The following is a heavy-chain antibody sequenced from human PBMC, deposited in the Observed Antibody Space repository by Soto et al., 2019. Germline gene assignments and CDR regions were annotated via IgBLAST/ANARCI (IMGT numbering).Heavy chain of an antibody. D-gene: IGHD2-15*01. Sequence: QVQLVQSGAEVKKPGASVKVSCKASGYTFVAFDIAWVRQASGQGLEWVGWVNPDTGDTAYKRVFQGRLFMTRDTSINTVYMELSSLTPDDTAMYFCVRQAGGASTPGDDYWGQGTLVTVSP. J-gene: IGHJ4*02. CDR2: VNPDTGDT. CDR1: GYTFVAFD. V-gene: IGHV1-8*01. CDR3: VRQAGGASTPGDDY.